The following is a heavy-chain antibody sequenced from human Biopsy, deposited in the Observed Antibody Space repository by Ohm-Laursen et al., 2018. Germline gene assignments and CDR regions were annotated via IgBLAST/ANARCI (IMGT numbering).Heavy chain of an antibody. Sequence: GTLSLTCAVSGGSFSGYYWTWIRQAPGKGLEWIAEINHSGNTNYNPPLKSRVTISVDTSKKQFSLKLSSVTAADTAVYYCARGDVTGDNFGYRLFDYWGRGTLVTVSS. CDR2: INHSGNT. CDR1: GGSFSGYY. J-gene: IGHJ4*02. CDR3: ARGDVTGDNFGYRLFDY. V-gene: IGHV4-34*01. D-gene: IGHD5-18*01.